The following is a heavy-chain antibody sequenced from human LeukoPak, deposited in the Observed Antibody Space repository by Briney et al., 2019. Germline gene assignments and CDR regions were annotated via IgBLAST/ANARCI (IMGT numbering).Heavy chain of an antibody. D-gene: IGHD4-17*01. V-gene: IGHV5-51*01. CDR2: IYPDDSDT. CDR3: ATHTYGDYSFAF. Sequence: GESLKISCKASGFNFASYWIAWVRQMPGKGLERMGIIYPDDSDTRYSPSFEGQVTISADKSISTAYLQWSSLTASDTAKYYCATHTYGDYSFAFWDHATLVIVSS. J-gene: IGHJ4*01. CDR1: GFNFASYW.